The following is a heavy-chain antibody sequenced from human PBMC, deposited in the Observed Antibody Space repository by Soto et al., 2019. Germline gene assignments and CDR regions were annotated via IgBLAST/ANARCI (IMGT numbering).Heavy chain of an antibody. V-gene: IGHV4-34*01. D-gene: IGHD2-8*02. CDR2: INYGGGV. CDR1: GGSLTDFPDSH. J-gene: IGHJ6*02. CDR3: ARDRGVVFLEYYGLDV. Sequence: PSETLSLTCAVYGGSLTDFPDSHWAWIRQAPGKGLEWIGEINYGGGVAYNPSLESRVTISEDTSQNQISLKMNSVTAADTAVYFCARDRGVVFLEYYGLDVWGQGTTVTVSS.